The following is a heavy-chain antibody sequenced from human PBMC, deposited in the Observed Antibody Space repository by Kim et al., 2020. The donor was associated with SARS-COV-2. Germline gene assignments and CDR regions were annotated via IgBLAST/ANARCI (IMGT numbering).Heavy chain of an antibody. D-gene: IGHD3-22*01. Sequence: SETLSLTCTVSGGSISSSSYYWGWIRQPPGKGLEWIGSIYYSGSTYYNPSLKSRVTISVDTSKNQFSLKLSSVTAADTAVYYCARLGYYDSSKGGRYFDYWGQGTLVTVSS. CDR3: ARLGYYDSSKGGRYFDY. CDR2: IYYSGST. J-gene: IGHJ4*02. CDR1: GGSISSSSYY. V-gene: IGHV4-39*01.